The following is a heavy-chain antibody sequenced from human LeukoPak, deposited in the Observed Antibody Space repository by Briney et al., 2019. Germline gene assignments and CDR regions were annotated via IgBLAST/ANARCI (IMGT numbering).Heavy chain of an antibody. Sequence: SETLSFTCTVSGGSISSGSYFWSWIRQPAGKGLEWIGRIYTNGNTDYNPSLKSRVTISVDTSKNQFSLKLSSVTAADTAVYYCARGRWPNYYFDYWGQGTLVTVSS. CDR1: GGSISSGSYF. CDR2: IYTNGNT. J-gene: IGHJ4*02. V-gene: IGHV4-61*02. D-gene: IGHD2-15*01. CDR3: ARGRWPNYYFDY.